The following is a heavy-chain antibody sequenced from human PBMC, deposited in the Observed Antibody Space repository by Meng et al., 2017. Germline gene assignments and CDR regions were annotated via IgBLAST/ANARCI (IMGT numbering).Heavy chain of an antibody. V-gene: IGHV4/OR15-8*02. Sequence: VDLQESGPGLVKPSGTLSLTCVVSGGSISSVDWWSWVRQPPGKGLEWIGEIYHGGNTNYNPSLKSRVTISIDKSKNQFSLKLSSVTAADTAVYYCASWIYSCGWQWGQGTLVTVSS. D-gene: IGHD6-19*01. J-gene: IGHJ4*02. CDR3: ASWIYSCGWQ. CDR1: GGSISSVDW. CDR2: IYHGGNT.